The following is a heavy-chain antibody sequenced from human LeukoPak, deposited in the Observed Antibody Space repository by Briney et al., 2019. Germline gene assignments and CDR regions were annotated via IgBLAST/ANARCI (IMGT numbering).Heavy chain of an antibody. CDR1: GYTFSGSY. CDR2: LNPNSGGT. Sequence: ASVEVSCKASGYTFSGSYMHWVRQAPGQGLEWMGRLNPNSGGTNYAQEFQDRVTMTRDTSISTAYMELSRLKSDDTAVYYCARATGYGDFWGGDYWGQGTLVTVSS. V-gene: IGHV1-2*06. CDR3: ARATGYGDFWGGDY. J-gene: IGHJ4*02. D-gene: IGHD4-17*01.